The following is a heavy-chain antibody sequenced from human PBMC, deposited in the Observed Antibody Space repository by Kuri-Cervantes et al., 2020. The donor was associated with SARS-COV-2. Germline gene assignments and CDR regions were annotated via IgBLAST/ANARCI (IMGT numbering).Heavy chain of an antibody. V-gene: IGHV3-30*03. D-gene: IGHD2-8*01. Sequence: SCAASGFMFSRCGMHWVRQAPGKGLEWVAYISFDGSIKDKIVSGKGRFTISRDNSQNTLYLQMNSLRSEDTAVYYCVTDRLGVHDSWGQGTRGTGSS. CDR2: ISFDGSIK. J-gene: IGHJ4*02. CDR3: VTDRLGVHDS. CDR1: GFMFSRCG.